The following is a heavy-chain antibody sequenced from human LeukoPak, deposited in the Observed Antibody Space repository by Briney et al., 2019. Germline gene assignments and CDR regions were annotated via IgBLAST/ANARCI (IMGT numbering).Heavy chain of an antibody. D-gene: IGHD1-7*01. CDR1: GYTFTGYY. V-gene: IGHV1-2*02. CDR2: INPNSGGT. CDR3: ARQLPSPIDHYYFDY. Sequence: ASVKVSCKASGYTFTGYYMHWVRQAPGQGLEWMGWINPNSGGTNYAQKFQGRVTMTRDTSISTAYMELSRLRSDDTAVYYCARQLPSPIDHYYFDYWGQGTLVTVSS. J-gene: IGHJ4*02.